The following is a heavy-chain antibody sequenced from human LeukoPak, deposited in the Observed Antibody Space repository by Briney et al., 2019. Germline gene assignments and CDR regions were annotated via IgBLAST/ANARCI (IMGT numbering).Heavy chain of an antibody. J-gene: IGHJ4*02. V-gene: IGHV3-23*01. CDR3: AKRPGGNDY. CDR2: ISGSGGST. CDR1: GFTFSDYA. Sequence: GGSLRLSCGASGFTFSDYAMTWVRQAPGKGLEWVSAISGSGGSTYYADSVKGRFTISRDNSKNTLYLQMNSLRAEDTAVYYCAKRPGGNDYWGQGTLVTVSS.